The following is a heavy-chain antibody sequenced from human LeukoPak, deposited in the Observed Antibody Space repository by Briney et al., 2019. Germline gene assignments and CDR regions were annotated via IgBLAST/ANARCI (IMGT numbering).Heavy chain of an antibody. CDR3: GRDQAAAGVN. V-gene: IGHV3-74*01. J-gene: IGHJ4*02. Sequence: PGGSLRLSCAASGFTFSSHGMHWVRQAPGKGLVWVSRINTDGSGTGYADSVKGRFTISRDNAKNTLYLQMNSLRAEDTAVYYCGRDQAAAGVNWGQGTLVTVSS. D-gene: IGHD6-13*01. CDR1: GFTFSSHG. CDR2: INTDGSGT.